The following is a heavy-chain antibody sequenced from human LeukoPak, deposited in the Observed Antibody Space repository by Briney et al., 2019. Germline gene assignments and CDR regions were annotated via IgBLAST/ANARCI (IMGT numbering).Heavy chain of an antibody. V-gene: IGHV1-69*05. D-gene: IGHD3-22*01. CDR3: ARGYDSSGSLLGD. J-gene: IGHJ4*02. Sequence: GASVKVSCKASGYTFTNYGISWVRQAPGQGLEWMGGIIPIFGTANYAQKFQGRVTITTVESTSTAYMELSSLRSEDTAVYYCARGYDSSGSLLGDWGQGTLVTVSS. CDR1: GYTFTNYG. CDR2: IIPIFGTA.